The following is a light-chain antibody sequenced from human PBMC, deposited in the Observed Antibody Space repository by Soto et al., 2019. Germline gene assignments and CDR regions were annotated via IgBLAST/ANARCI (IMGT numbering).Light chain of an antibody. CDR3: QQYNDWPPWT. Sequence: EIVMTQSPATLSVSPGERATLSCRASQSVASKLAWYQQKPGQAPRLLIYGASAWAAGIPARFSGSGSGTEFTLTISSLQSEDFAIYYCQQYNDWPPWTFGRGTKVEIK. J-gene: IGKJ1*01. CDR2: GAS. V-gene: IGKV3-15*01. CDR1: QSVASK.